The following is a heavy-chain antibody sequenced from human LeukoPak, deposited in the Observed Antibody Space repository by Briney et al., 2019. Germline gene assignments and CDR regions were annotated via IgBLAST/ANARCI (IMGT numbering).Heavy chain of an antibody. CDR1: GGSISGYY. Sequence: SETLSLTCTVSGGSISGYYWSWIRQPPGKGLEWIGYIYYSGSTNYNPSLKSRVTISVDTSKNQFSLKLSSVTAADTAVCYCARDFLGYCSGGSCHNNWFDPWGQGTLVTVSS. V-gene: IGHV4-59*01. CDR2: IYYSGST. CDR3: ARDFLGYCSGGSCHNNWFDP. D-gene: IGHD2-15*01. J-gene: IGHJ5*02.